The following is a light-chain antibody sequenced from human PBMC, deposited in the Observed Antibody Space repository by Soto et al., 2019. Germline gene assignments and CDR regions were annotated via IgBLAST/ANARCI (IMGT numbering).Light chain of an antibody. CDR2: DVS. CDR1: SSDVGGYNY. J-gene: IGLJ1*01. V-gene: IGLV2-14*01. Sequence: QSVLTQPASVSGCPGQSITISCTGTSSDVGGYNYVSWYQQHPGKAPKLMLYDVSNRPSGVSNRFSGSKSGNTASLTISGLQAEGEADYHCSSYTSTITLCVLGTGTNVTVL. CDR3: SSYTSTITLCV.